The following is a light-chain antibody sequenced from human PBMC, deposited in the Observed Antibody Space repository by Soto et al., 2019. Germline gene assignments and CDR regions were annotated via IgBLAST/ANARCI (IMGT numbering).Light chain of an antibody. V-gene: IGLV2-14*01. J-gene: IGLJ1*01. CDR2: DVS. CDR1: SSDVGGYNY. CDR3: CSYTTSNTRQIV. Sequence: QSALTQPASVSGSPGQSITIPCTGTSSDVGGYNYVSWYQQHPGKAPKFMIYDVSNRPSGVSNRFSGSKSGNMASLTISGLQAEDEADYYCCSYTTSNTRQIVFGTGTKVTVL.